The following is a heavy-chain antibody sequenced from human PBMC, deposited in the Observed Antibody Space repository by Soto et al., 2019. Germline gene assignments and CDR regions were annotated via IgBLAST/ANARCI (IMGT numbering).Heavy chain of an antibody. CDR1: GGSISNHY. CDR3: TRANWYSEY. V-gene: IGHV4-59*11. J-gene: IGHJ4*02. D-gene: IGHD7-27*01. CDR2: IYYNGNT. Sequence: QVQLQESGPGLVKPSETLSLTCSVSGGSISNHYWSWIRQPPGKGLEWIGYIYYNGNTNYNPSLKRRVTMSVDTSRNQISLKVTTVTAADTAVYYCTRANWYSEYWGQGTLVTVSS.